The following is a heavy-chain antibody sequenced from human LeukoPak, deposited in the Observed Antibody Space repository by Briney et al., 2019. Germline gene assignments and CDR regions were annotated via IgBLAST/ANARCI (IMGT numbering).Heavy chain of an antibody. D-gene: IGHD1-26*01. V-gene: IGHV3-48*02. CDR1: GFTLSVYD. CDR3: AREGGLV. J-gene: IGHJ6*02. Sequence: GGSLRLSCAASGFTLSVYDMNWVRQAPGKGLEWVSYISSGSGIIYYADSVKGRFTISRDNAKTSLYLQMNSLRDEDTAVYYCAREGGLVWGQGTTVTVSS. CDR2: ISSGSGII.